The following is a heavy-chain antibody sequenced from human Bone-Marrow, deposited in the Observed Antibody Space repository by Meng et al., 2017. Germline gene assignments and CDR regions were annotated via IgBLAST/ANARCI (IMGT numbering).Heavy chain of an antibody. CDR2: VYYSGTT. J-gene: IGHJ5*02. V-gene: IGHV4-31*03. CDR3: ASTYYYDSTGPNWFGP. CDR1: VGSISRGGYY. D-gene: IGHD3-22*01. Sequence: QVQLQEPGPGLVKPSQTLSLTCTVSVGSISRGGYYWSWIRQHPGKGLEWIGYVYYSGTTDYNPSLKSRVTISADTSKNQFSLKLSAVTAADTAVYYCASTYYYDSTGPNWFGPWGQGTLVTVSS.